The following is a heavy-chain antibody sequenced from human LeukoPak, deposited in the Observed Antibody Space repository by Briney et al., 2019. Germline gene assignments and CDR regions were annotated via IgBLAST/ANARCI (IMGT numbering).Heavy chain of an antibody. CDR1: GLTVSNNY. CDR2: IFRDDST. D-gene: IGHD1-1*01. CDR3: AKAYNWNHYYGMDV. Sequence: GGSLRLSCAASGLTVSNNYMMWVRQAPGKGLEWVSAIFRDDSTYYADSVKGRFTISRDNSKNTLYLQMNSLRAEDAAVYYCAKAYNWNHYYGMDVWGQGTTVTVSS. V-gene: IGHV3-53*01. J-gene: IGHJ6*02.